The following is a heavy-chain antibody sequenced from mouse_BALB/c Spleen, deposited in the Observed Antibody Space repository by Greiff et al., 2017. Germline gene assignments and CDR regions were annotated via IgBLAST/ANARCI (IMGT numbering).Heavy chain of an antibody. Sequence: EVNVVESGGGLVQPGGSRKLSCAASGFTFSSFGMHWVRQAPEKGLEWVAYISSGSSTIYYADTVKGRFTISRDNPKNTLFLQMTSLRSEDTAMYYCAREGYYYGSSYYFDYWGQGTTLTVSS. D-gene: IGHD1-1*01. CDR3: AREGYYYGSSYYFDY. V-gene: IGHV5-17*02. CDR2: ISSGSSTI. CDR1: GFTFSSFG. J-gene: IGHJ2*01.